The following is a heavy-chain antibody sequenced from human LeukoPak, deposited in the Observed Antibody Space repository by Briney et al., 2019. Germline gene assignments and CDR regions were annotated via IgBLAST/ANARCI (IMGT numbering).Heavy chain of an antibody. Sequence: PGGSLRLSCAASGFTFSSYAMHWVRQAPGKGLEWVAVTSYGGSNQYYADSVKGRFTLSRDNSKKTVYLQMTSLRPEDTAVYYCAREWRVVAATSAAFDIWGQGTMVTVPS. CDR2: TSYGGSNQ. CDR1: GFTFSSYA. J-gene: IGHJ3*02. CDR3: AREWRVVAATSAAFDI. V-gene: IGHV3-30-3*01. D-gene: IGHD2-15*01.